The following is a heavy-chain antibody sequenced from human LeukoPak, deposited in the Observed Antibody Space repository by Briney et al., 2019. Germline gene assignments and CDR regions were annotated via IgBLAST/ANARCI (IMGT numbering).Heavy chain of an antibody. J-gene: IGHJ4*02. V-gene: IGHV6-1*01. D-gene: IGHD6-19*01. CDR1: GDSVSSNTVG. CDR2: TYYRSKWFN. CDR3: ARVGEQWLVFFDY. Sequence: SQTLSLTCAISGDSVSSNTVGWHWIRQSPSRGLEWLGRTYYRSKWFNDYGMSVKSRITITSDTSKNQFSLQLNSVTPEDTAVYYCARVGEQWLVFFDYWGQGTLVTVSS.